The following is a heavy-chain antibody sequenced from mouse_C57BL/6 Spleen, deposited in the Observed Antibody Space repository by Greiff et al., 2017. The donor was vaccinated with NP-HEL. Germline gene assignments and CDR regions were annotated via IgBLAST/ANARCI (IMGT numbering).Heavy chain of an antibody. J-gene: IGHJ4*01. V-gene: IGHV8-8*01. Sequence: QVTLKVSGPGILQPSQTLSLTCSFSGFSLSTFGMGVGWIRQPSGKGLEWLAHIWWDDDKYYNPALKSRLTISKDTSKNQVFLKLANVDTADTATYYCARKRDYDYLYAMDYWGQGTSVTVSS. D-gene: IGHD2-4*01. CDR3: ARKRDYDYLYAMDY. CDR2: IWWDDDK. CDR1: GFSLSTFGMG.